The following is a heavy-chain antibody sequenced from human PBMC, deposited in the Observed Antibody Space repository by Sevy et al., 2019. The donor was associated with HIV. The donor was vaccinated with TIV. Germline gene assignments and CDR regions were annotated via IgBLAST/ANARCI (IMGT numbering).Heavy chain of an antibody. CDR3: ARHSTDYYDSSGYYYLDYYYYYGMDV. D-gene: IGHD3-22*01. Sequence: SETLSLTCTVSGGSISSSSYYWGWIRQPPGKGLEWIGSIYYSGSTYYNPSLKSRVTISVDTSKNQFSLKLSSVTAADTAVYYCARHSTDYYDSSGYYYLDYYYYYGMDVWVQGTTVTVSS. J-gene: IGHJ6*02. CDR2: IYYSGST. CDR1: GGSISSSSYY. V-gene: IGHV4-39*01.